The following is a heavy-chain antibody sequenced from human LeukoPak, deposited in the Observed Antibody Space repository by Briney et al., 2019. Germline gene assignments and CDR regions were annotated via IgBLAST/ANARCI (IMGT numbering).Heavy chain of an antibody. CDR2: FDPEDGET. CDR1: GYTLTGLS. D-gene: IGHD6-13*01. CDR3: ATQQLVRFVLRFQH. J-gene: IGHJ1*01. Sequence: ASVKVSCKVSGYTLTGLSMHWVRQAPGKGLEWMGRFDPEDGETNYAQKFQGRVTMTEDTSTNTAYMELSSVRSEDTAVYYCATQQLVRFVLRFQHWGQGTLVTVSS. V-gene: IGHV1-24*01.